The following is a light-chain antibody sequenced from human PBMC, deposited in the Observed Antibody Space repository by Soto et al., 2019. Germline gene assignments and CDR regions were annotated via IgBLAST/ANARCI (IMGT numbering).Light chain of an antibody. Sequence: DIQMTQSPSSLSASVGDRVTMTCRASQSIRSWLAWYQQKPGKAPKLLINVASTLQSGVPSRFSGSGSGTEFTLTISSLQSEDFAVYYCQQYNNWPLTFGGGTKVDIK. CDR3: QQYNNWPLT. CDR1: QSIRSW. V-gene: IGKV1-5*01. J-gene: IGKJ4*01. CDR2: VAS.